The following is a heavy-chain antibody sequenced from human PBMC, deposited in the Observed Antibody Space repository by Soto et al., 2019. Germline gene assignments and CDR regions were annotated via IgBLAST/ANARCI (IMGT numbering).Heavy chain of an antibody. CDR3: AKALGELSPESYDH. V-gene: IGHV3-30*18. J-gene: IGHJ4*02. CDR1: GFTYSSYG. Sequence: QVQLVESGGGVVQPGTSLRLSCAAPGFTYSSYGMHWVRQAPGKGLEWVAIISYDGSNQYYADSVKGRFTISRDNSKNTLYLQMNSLGTEDTAVYYCAKALGELSPESYDHWGQGVLVTVSS. CDR2: ISYDGSNQ. D-gene: IGHD3-16*02.